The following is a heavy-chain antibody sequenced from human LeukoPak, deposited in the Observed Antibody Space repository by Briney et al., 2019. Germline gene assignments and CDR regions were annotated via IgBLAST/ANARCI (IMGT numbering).Heavy chain of an antibody. CDR2: INPSGGST. V-gene: IGHV1-46*01. Sequence: ASVKVSCKASGYTFTSYYMHWVRQAPGQGLEWMVIINPSGGSTSYAQKFQGRVTMTRDTSTSTVYMELSSLRSEDTAVYYCARDSVSSSSSRQQLIDYWGQGTLVTVSS. CDR1: GYTFTSYY. CDR3: ARDSVSSSSSRQQLIDY. J-gene: IGHJ4*02. D-gene: IGHD6-6*01.